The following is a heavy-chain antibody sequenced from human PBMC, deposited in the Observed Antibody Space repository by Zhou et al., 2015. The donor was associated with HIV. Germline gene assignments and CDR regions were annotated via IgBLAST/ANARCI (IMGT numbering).Heavy chain of an antibody. CDR1: GYTFSSSY. V-gene: IGHV1-46*01. J-gene: IGHJ6*02. Sequence: QVQLVQSGPEVKKPGASVRVSCKASGYTFSSSYIHWVRQAPGQGLEWLGVINPSGGSTAYAQKFQGRVAVTRDTSTSTVYMELSSLRSEDTAVYYCARRSGDYYHGMDVWGQGTTVTVSS. CDR2: INPSGGST. D-gene: IGHD1-1*01. CDR3: ARRSGDYYHGMDV.